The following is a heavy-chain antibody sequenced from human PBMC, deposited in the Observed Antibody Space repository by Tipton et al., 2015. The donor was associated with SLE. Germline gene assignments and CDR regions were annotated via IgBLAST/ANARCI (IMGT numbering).Heavy chain of an antibody. CDR3: ARKIEAVVKHYFDY. V-gene: IGHV4-34*01. Sequence: LRLSCAVYGGSFSNYYWSWIRQPPGKGLECIGEINHSGSTNYNPSLKSRVTISVDTSKNQFSLKLTSVTAADTAVYYCARKIEAVVKHYFDYWGQGPLVAVSS. J-gene: IGHJ4*02. CDR1: GGSFSNYY. CDR2: INHSGST.